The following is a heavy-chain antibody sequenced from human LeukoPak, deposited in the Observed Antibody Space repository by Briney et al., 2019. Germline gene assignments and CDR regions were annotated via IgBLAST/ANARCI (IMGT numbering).Heavy chain of an antibody. CDR2: ISNDGSST. Sequence: GGSLRLSCAASGFTLTTYWILWVRQAPGKGLVWVSRISNDGSSTTYADSVKGRFTISRDNAKNTVYLQMNGLRAEDTAVYYCARERGFNYFDYWGQGTLVTVSS. CDR3: ARERGFNYFDY. V-gene: IGHV3-74*01. D-gene: IGHD3-16*01. J-gene: IGHJ4*02. CDR1: GFTLTTYW.